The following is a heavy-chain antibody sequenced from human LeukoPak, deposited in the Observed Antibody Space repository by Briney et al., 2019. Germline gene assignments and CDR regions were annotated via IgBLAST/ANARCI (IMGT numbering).Heavy chain of an antibody. CDR2: MNPNSGNT. CDR3: ARGSSGDYSVSGSAWFDP. CDR1: GYTFTNYD. D-gene: IGHD3-10*01. V-gene: IGHV1-8*01. Sequence: ASVKVSCKASGYTFTNYDINWVRLATGQGLEWMGWMNPNSGNTGYAQKFQGRVTMTRNTSVSTAYMDLSSLRPEDTAVYYCARGSSGDYSVSGSAWFDPWGQGTLVTVSS. J-gene: IGHJ5*02.